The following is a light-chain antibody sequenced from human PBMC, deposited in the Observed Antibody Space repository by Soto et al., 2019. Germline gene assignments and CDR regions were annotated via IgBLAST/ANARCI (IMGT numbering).Light chain of an antibody. Sequence: DVQMTQSPSSLSASVGDRVTITCRSSQRIRTSLNWYQQKPGQAPKFLIYDTSSLQSEVPSRFSGSGSGTDFTLTISNLQPEDVATYYCQQSYSVPPTFGQGTKLEI. CDR2: DTS. CDR1: QRIRTS. CDR3: QQSYSVPPT. J-gene: IGKJ2*01. V-gene: IGKV1-39*01.